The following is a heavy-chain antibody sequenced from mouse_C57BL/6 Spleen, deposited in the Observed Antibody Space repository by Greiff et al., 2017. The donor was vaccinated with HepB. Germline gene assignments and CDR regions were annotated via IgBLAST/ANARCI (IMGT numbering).Heavy chain of an antibody. J-gene: IGHJ4*01. CDR2: IRNKANGYTT. CDR3: ATFTSRAMDY. Sequence: EVQLVESGGGLVQPGGSLSLSCAASGFTFTDYYMSWVRQPPGKALEWLGFIRNKANGYTTEYSASVKGRFTISRDNSQSILYLQMNALRAEDSATYYCATFTSRAMDYWGQGTSVTVAS. V-gene: IGHV7-3*01. CDR1: GFTFTDYY.